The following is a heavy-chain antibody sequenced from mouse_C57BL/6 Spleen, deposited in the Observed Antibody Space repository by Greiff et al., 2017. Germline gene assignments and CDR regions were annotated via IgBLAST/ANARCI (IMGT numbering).Heavy chain of an antibody. CDR1: GYTFTSYW. D-gene: IGHD2-5*01. J-gene: IGHJ4*01. CDR2: IDPSGSYT. CDR3: ARGSNWKNYAMDY. Sequence: QVQLQQPGAELVKPGASVKLSCKASGYTFTSYWMQWVKQRPGQGLEWIGEIDPSGSYTNYTQKFKGKATLTVDTSSSTAYMQRRSLTSEDSAVYYCARGSNWKNYAMDYWGQGTSGTVSS. V-gene: IGHV1-50*01.